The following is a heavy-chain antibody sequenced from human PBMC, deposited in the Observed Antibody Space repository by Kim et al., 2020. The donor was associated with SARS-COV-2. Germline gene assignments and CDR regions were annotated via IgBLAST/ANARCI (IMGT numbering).Heavy chain of an antibody. Sequence: GGSLRLSCAASGFTVSSNYMSWVRQAPGKGLEWVSVIYSGGSTYYADSVKGRFTISRDNSKNTLYLQMNSLRAEDTAVYYCARMGYCSGGSCYPRHWGQGTLVTVSS. CDR1: GFTVSSNY. CDR3: ARMGYCSGGSCYPRH. V-gene: IGHV3-53*01. D-gene: IGHD2-15*01. J-gene: IGHJ4*02. CDR2: IYSGGST.